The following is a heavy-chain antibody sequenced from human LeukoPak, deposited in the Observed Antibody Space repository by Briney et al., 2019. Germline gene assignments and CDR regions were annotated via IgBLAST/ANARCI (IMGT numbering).Heavy chain of an antibody. D-gene: IGHD5-24*01. Sequence: SETLSLTCTVSDDSISSGSYYWSWIRQPAGKGLEWIGRISASGSTNYNPSLKSRVTISVNTSKNQFSLKLSSVTATDTAVYYCAREQRWLQSLDYWGQGTLVTVSS. CDR2: ISASGST. V-gene: IGHV4-61*02. CDR3: AREQRWLQSLDY. J-gene: IGHJ4*02. CDR1: DDSISSGSYY.